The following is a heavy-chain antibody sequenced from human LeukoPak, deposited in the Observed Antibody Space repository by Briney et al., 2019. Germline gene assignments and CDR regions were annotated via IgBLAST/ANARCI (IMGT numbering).Heavy chain of an antibody. V-gene: IGHV3-7*01. CDR2: IKQDGSEK. D-gene: IGHD5-24*01. CDR3: AKDRSRQQMWGTIKKWFDP. Sequence: GGSLRLSCAASGFTFSSYWMSWVRQARGGGLEWVANIKQDGSEKYYVDSVKGRFPISRDNAKNSLYLQMNSLRTEDTAAYFWAKDRSRQQMWGTIKKWFDPWGQGTLVRVSS. CDR1: GFTFSSYW. J-gene: IGHJ5*02.